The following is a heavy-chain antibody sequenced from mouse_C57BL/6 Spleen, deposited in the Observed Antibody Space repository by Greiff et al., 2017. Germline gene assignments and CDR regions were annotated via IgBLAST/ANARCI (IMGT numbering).Heavy chain of an antibody. CDR2: IYPRSGNT. D-gene: IGHD4-1*01. Sequence: VQLQQSGAELARPGASVKLSCKASGYTFTSYGISWVKQRTGQGLEWIGEIYPRSGNTYYNEKFKGKATLTADKSSSTAYMELRSLTSQDSAVYFYARGGVLGPCYAMDFWGQGTSVTVSS. CDR3: ARGGVLGPCYAMDF. CDR1: GYTFTSYG. V-gene: IGHV1-81*01. J-gene: IGHJ4*01.